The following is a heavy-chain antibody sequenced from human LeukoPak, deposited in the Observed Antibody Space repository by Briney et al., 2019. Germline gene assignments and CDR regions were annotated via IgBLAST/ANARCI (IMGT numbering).Heavy chain of an antibody. CDR2: INPNSGGT. Sequence: GASVKVSCKASGYTFTSYGISWVRQAPGQGLEWMGWINPNSGGTNYAQKFQGRVTMTRDTSISTAYMELSRLRSDDTAVYYCARDRRYSRILDPWGQGTLVTVSS. J-gene: IGHJ5*02. V-gene: IGHV1-2*02. D-gene: IGHD3-16*02. CDR3: ARDRRYSRILDP. CDR1: GYTFTSYG.